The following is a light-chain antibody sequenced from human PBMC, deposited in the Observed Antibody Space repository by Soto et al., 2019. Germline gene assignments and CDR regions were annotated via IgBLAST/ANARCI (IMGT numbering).Light chain of an antibody. CDR2: KAS. V-gene: IGKV1-5*03. J-gene: IGKJ1*01. CDR3: QQDNSNPEA. Sequence: VHMPPSRRRPCVSVGASVTITCRASQTISSWLAWYQQKPGKAPKLLIYKASTLKSGVPSRFSGSGSGTEFTLTISSLQPDDFATYYCQQDNSNPEAFGQGTKVDIK. CDR1: QTISSW.